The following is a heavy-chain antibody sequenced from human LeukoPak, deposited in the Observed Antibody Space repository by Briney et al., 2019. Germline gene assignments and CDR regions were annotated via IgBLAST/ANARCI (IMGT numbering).Heavy chain of an antibody. V-gene: IGHV3-15*01. CDR2: IKSKTDGGTT. J-gene: IGHJ4*02. CDR3: TAYVVPAARDYDY. D-gene: IGHD2-2*01. CDR1: GFTFSNAW. Sequence: GGSLRLSCAASGFTFSNAWMSWVRQAPGKGLEWVGRIKSKTDGGTTDYAAPVKGRFTISRDDSKNTLYLQMNSLKTEDTAVYYCTAYVVPAARDYDYWGQGTLVTVSS.